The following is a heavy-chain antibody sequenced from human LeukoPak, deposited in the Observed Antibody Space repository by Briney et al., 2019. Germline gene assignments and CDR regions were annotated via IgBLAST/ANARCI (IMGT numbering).Heavy chain of an antibody. CDR2: FDPEDGET. CDR3: ATDPREYSSSYPLY. V-gene: IGHV1-24*01. Sequence: ASVKVSCKVSGYSLTELSMHWVRQAPGKGLEWMGGFDPEDGETIYAQKSQGRVTMTEDTSTDTAYMELSSLRAEDTAVYYCATDPREYSSSYPLYWGQGTLVTVSS. CDR1: GYSLTELS. D-gene: IGHD6-6*01. J-gene: IGHJ4*02.